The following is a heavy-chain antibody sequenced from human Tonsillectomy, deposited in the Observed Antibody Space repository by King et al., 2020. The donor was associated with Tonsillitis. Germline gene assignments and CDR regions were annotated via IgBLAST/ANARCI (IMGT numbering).Heavy chain of an antibody. V-gene: IGHV3-9*01. J-gene: IGHJ6*03. Sequence: VQLVESGGGLVQPGRSLRLSCEASGFTFDDCAMHWVRQAPGKGLEWVSSITWDSGNIAYADSWKGRFTISRDNAQNSLYLQMNSLRTEDTALYYCIKGSSSYYYYYMDVWGKGATVTVSS. CDR3: IKGSSSYYYYYMDV. D-gene: IGHD2-15*01. CDR2: ITWDSGNI. CDR1: GFTFDDCA.